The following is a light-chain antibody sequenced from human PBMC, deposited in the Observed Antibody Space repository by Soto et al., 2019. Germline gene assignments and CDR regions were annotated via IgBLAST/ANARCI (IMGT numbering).Light chain of an antibody. J-gene: IGKJ1*01. CDR1: RAVSANY. V-gene: IGKV3-20*01. Sequence: ENVLTQSPGTLSLSPEEGATLSCRASRAVSANYLAWYQQKPRQAPTLLIYGTSIRPAGIPDRFSGSGSGTEFTLTIRGLESEDFAVYYCQQYGSSPLTFGQGTKVELK. CDR2: GTS. CDR3: QQYGSSPLT.